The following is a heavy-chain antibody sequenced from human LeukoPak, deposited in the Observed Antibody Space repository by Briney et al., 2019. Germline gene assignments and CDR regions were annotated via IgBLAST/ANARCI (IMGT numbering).Heavy chain of an antibody. CDR2: IIPIFGTA. Sequence: AASVKVSCKASGGTFSSYAISWVRQAPGQGLEWMGGIIPIFGTANYAQKFQGRVTITADESTSTAYMELSSLRSEDTAVYYCARAPIPFYYDSSAYYSDYWGQGTLVTVSS. CDR1: GGTFSSYA. D-gene: IGHD6-25*01. CDR3: ARAPIPFYYDSSAYYSDY. J-gene: IGHJ4*02. V-gene: IGHV1-69*13.